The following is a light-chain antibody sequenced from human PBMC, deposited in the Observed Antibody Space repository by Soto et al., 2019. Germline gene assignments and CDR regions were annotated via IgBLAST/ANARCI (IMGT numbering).Light chain of an antibody. CDR2: AAS. V-gene: IGKV1-8*01. CDR3: QQYYSYRT. Sequence: AIRMTQSPSSLAASTGDRFTITCRSSQGISSYLAWYQQKPGKAPKLLIYAASTLQSGVPSRFSGSGSGTDFTLTISCLQSEDFATYYCQQYYSYRTFGQGTKVDI. J-gene: IGKJ1*01. CDR1: QGISSY.